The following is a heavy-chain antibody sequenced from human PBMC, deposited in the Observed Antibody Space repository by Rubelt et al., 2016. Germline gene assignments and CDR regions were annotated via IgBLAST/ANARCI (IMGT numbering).Heavy chain of an antibody. CDR2: IYYSGST. CDR3: ARHGHPEGYYDSSGYYNYFDY. Sequence: QVQLQQWGAGLLKPSETLSLTCAVYGGSFSGYYWSWIRQPPGKGLEWIGSIYYSGSTYYNPSLKRRVTISVDTSNNQCALKLSSVTAADTAVYYCARHGHPEGYYDSSGYYNYFDYWGQGTLVTVSS. CDR1: GGSFSGYY. V-gene: IGHV4-34*01. J-gene: IGHJ4*02. D-gene: IGHD3-22*01.